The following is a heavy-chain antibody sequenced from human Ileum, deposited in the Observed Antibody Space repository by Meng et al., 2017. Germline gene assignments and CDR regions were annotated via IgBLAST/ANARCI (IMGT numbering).Heavy chain of an antibody. D-gene: IGHD4-23*01. CDR2: ISHSGSA. CDR3: ARHGGYSQDF. J-gene: IGHJ4*02. Sequence: QVQPPESGPGLVRHSATLSLTCAVSSGSISSNTYWSWVRQPPGKGLEWIGQISHSGSAYYNPSLKSRVTMSVDKSKSQFSLMLTSVTAADTAIYYCARHGGYSQDFWGQGTLVTVSS. CDR1: SGSISSNTY. V-gene: IGHV4-4*02.